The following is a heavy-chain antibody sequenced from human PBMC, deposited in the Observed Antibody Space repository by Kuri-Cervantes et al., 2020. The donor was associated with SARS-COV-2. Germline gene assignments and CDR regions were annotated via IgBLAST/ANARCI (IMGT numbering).Heavy chain of an antibody. CDR3: ATHRPYKNGWFLDF. CDR2: INPNSGGT. D-gene: IGHD6-19*01. J-gene: IGHJ4*02. CDR1: GYTFTGYY. V-gene: IGHV1-2*04. Sequence: ASVKVSCKASGYTFTGYYMHWVRQAPGQGLEWMGWINPNSGGTNYAQKFQGWVTMTRDTSISTVYMELSRLRSDDTAVYYCATHRPYKNGWFLDFWGQGTLVTVSS.